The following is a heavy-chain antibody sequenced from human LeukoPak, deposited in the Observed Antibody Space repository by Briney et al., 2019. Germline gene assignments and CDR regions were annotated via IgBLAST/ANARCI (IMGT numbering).Heavy chain of an antibody. Sequence: TGGSLTLSCTASGFTFSSYAMDWVRQAPGKGLEWVSGIGAGGTFTYYADSVKGRFTIFRDNSRNTLYLQMNSLRADDTAVYYCAKDLDYTTYGHYFDYWGQGTLVTVSS. CDR3: AKDLDYTTYGHYFDY. V-gene: IGHV3-23*01. J-gene: IGHJ4*02. D-gene: IGHD4-11*01. CDR1: GFTFSSYA. CDR2: IGAGGTFT.